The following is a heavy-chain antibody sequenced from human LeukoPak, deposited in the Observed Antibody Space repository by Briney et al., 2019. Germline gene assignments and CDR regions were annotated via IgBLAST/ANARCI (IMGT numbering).Heavy chain of an antibody. CDR3: AKGPPIAVAGTNFDH. CDR1: GFTFSSYG. CDR2: ISYDGSNK. D-gene: IGHD6-19*01. Sequence: GRSLRLSCAASGFTFSSYGMHWVRQAPGKGLEWVAVISYDGSNKYYADSVKGRFTISRDNSKNTLYLQMNSLRAEDTAVYYCAKGPPIAVAGTNFDHWGQGTLVTVSS. J-gene: IGHJ4*02. V-gene: IGHV3-30*18.